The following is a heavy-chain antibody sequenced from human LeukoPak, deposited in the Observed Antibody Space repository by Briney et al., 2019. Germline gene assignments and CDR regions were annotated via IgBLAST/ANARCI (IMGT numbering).Heavy chain of an antibody. J-gene: IGHJ4*02. CDR3: AKEKDSRLYYFDY. CDR1: GFTFSSYG. V-gene: IGHV3-30*18. D-gene: IGHD2-15*01. Sequence: PGGSLRLSCAASGFTFSSYGMHWVRQAPGKGLEWVAVISYDGSNKYYADSVKGRFTISRDNSKNTLYLQMNSLRAEDTAVYYCAKEKDSRLYYFDYWGQGTLVTVSS. CDR2: ISYDGSNK.